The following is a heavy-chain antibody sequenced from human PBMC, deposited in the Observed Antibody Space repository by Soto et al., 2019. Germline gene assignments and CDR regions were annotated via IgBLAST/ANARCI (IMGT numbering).Heavy chain of an antibody. D-gene: IGHD6-19*01. CDR2: IPNSGDST. J-gene: IGHJ4*02. Sequence: GGSLRLSCAASGVTFSSYAMSWVRQAPGKGLEWVSTIPNSGDSTYYADSVKGRFTISRDNSKNTLFLQMNSLRAEDTAVYYCAKDRGPAVAGTLHDSWGQGTLVTVSS. CDR3: AKDRGPAVAGTLHDS. CDR1: GVTFSSYA. V-gene: IGHV3-23*01.